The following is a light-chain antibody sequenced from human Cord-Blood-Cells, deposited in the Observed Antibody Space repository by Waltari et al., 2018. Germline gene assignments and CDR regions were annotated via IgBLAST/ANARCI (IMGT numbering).Light chain of an antibody. J-gene: IGKJ1*01. CDR1: QSVLYTSNNKNY. Sequence: DIVMTKSPDSLAVSLGERATINCTSSQSVLYTSNNKNYLAWYQQKPGQPPKLLMYWASTRESGVPDRFSGSGSGTDFTLTISSLQAEDVAVYYCQQYYSTPTFGQGTKVEIK. V-gene: IGKV4-1*01. CDR3: QQYYSTPT. CDR2: WAS.